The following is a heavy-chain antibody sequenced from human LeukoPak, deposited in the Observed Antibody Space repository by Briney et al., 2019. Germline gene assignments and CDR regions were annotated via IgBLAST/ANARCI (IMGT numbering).Heavy chain of an antibody. J-gene: IGHJ4*02. CDR1: GYTFTSNP. CDR3: ARKNYFASGSYSDFDF. D-gene: IGHD3-10*01. V-gene: IGHV1-3*04. CDR2: INTVNGDT. Sequence: ASVKVSCKASGYTFTSNPMYWMRQAPGQGLEWMGWINTVNGDTKCSQNFQGRITITRDTSASKAYMELSGLGSEDTAVYYCARKNYFASGSYSDFDFWGQGTLVTVSS.